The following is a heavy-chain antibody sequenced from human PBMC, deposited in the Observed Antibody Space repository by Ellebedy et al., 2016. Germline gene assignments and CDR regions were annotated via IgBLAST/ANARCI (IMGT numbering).Heavy chain of an antibody. CDR2: IYTSEST. D-gene: IGHD5-24*01. Sequence: GSLRLXXSVSGGSLSGYYWSWIRQPAGKGLEWIGRIYTSESTNYNPSLKGRVTMSVDTSKNQFSLKLTSVTAADTAIYYCARGKNGYNWDWGQGTLVTVSS. CDR1: GGSLSGYY. CDR3: ARGKNGYNWD. V-gene: IGHV4-4*07. J-gene: IGHJ4*02.